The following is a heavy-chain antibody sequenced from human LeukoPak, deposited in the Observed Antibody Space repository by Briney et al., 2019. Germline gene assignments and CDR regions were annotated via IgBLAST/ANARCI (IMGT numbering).Heavy chain of an antibody. Sequence: SETLSLTCAVYGRSFSGYYWSWIRQPPGKGLEGIGEINHSGSTNYNPSLKSRVTISVDTSKNQFSLQLSSVTAADTAVYYCARGSRNTDSFDIWCQGTMVTVSS. CDR3: ARGSRNTDSFDI. D-gene: IGHD2/OR15-2a*01. V-gene: IGHV4-34*01. J-gene: IGHJ3*02. CDR2: INHSGST. CDR1: GRSFSGYY.